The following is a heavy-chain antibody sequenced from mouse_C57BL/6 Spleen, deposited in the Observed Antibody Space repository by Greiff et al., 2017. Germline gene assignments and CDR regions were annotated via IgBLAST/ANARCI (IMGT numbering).Heavy chain of an antibody. CDR2: IDPEDGDT. J-gene: IGHJ1*03. D-gene: IGHD1-1*01. Sequence: VQLQQSGAELVRPGASVKLSCTASGFNIKDYYMHWVKQRPEQGLEWIGRIDPEDGDTEYAPKFQGKATMTADTSSNTAYLQLSSLTSEDTAVYYCTPKYYGSRAFDVWGTGTTVTVSS. CDR3: TPKYYGSRAFDV. CDR1: GFNIKDYY. V-gene: IGHV14-1*01.